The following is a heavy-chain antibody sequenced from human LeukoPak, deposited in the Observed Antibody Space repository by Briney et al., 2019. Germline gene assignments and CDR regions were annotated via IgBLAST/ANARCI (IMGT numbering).Heavy chain of an antibody. V-gene: IGHV1-69*04. CDR2: IIPILGIA. CDR1: GGTFSSYA. D-gene: IGHD3-10*01. CDR3: ARDRWDATMVRGVISGFRY. Sequence: ASVKVSCKASGGTFSSYAISWVRQTPGQGLEWMGRIIPILGIANYAQKFQGRVTITADKSTSTAYMELSSLRSEDTAVYYCARDRWDATMVRGVISGFRYWGQGTLVTVSS. J-gene: IGHJ4*02.